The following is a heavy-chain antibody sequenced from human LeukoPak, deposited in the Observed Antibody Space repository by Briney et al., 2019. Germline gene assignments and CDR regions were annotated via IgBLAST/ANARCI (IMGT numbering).Heavy chain of an antibody. J-gene: IGHJ6*02. CDR2: IIPIFGIA. D-gene: IGHD5-24*01. CDR3: ARGRSRGMATITAYYYYYYCMDV. V-gene: IGHV1-69*04. Sequence: SVKVSCKASGGTFSSYAISWVRQAPGQGLEWMGRIIPIFGIANYAQKFQGRVTITADKSTSTAYMELSSLRSEDTAVYYCARGRSRGMATITAYYYYYYCMDVWGQGTTVTVSS. CDR1: GGTFSSYA.